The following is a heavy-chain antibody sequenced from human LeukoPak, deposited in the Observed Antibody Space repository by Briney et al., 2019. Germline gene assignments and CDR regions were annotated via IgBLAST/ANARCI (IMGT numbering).Heavy chain of an antibody. V-gene: IGHV4-39*01. D-gene: IGHD3-10*01. J-gene: IGHJ5*02. CDR1: GGSISSNYYY. CDR3: ARLGWLYGSGSMNWFDP. CDR2: IYYDGNT. Sequence: PSETLSLTCTVSGGSISSNYYYWGWIRQPPGKGLEWIGSIYYDGNTYYNPPLKSRVTVSVDTSKNQFSLKLSSVTAADTAVYYCARLGWLYGSGSMNWFDPWSQGTLVTVSS.